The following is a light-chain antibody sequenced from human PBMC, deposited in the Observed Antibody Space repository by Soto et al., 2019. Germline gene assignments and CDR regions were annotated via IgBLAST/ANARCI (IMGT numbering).Light chain of an antibody. V-gene: IGKV3-15*01. Sequence: EIVMTQSPATLSVSPGERATLSCRASQSVSSNLAWYQQKPGQAPSLLIYGASTRATGIPARFSGSGSGTDFTLTISSLLSEDFAVYYCQQYNIWPRTCAQGIDVDI. J-gene: IGKJ1*01. CDR3: QQYNIWPRT. CDR1: QSVSSN. CDR2: GAS.